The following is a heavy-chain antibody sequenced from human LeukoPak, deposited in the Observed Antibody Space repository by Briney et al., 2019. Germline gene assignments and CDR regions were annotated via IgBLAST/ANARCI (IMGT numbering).Heavy chain of an antibody. V-gene: IGHV3-7*02. Sequence: GGSLRLSCADSGFLFSNSWMAWVRQAPGRGLEWLAHINQDGSAKTCVDPVKGRFTISRDNAKNSLYLQVISLRAEDTAVYYCARGPSIAARYDAFDIWGQGTMVTVSS. J-gene: IGHJ3*02. D-gene: IGHD6-6*01. CDR2: INQDGSAK. CDR1: GFLFSNSW. CDR3: ARGPSIAARYDAFDI.